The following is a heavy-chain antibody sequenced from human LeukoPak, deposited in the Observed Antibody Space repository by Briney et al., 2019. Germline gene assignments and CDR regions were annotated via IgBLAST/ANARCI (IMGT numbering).Heavy chain of an antibody. CDR2: IYPGDSDT. D-gene: IGHD2-2*01. V-gene: IGHV5-51*01. CDR3: ARPALYCSSTVCPPYMDV. J-gene: IGHJ6*03. Sequence: GESLKISCKGSGYSFTSYWIGWVRQMPGKGLEWMGIIYPGDSDTRYSPSFQGQVTISADKSISTAYLQWSSLKASDTATYYCARPALYCSSTVCPPYMDVWGKGTTVTVSS. CDR1: GYSFTSYW.